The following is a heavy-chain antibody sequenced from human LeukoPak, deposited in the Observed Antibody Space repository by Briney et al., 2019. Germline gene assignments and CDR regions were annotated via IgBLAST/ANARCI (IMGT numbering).Heavy chain of an antibody. CDR1: GYTFTSYG. V-gene: IGHV1-18*01. CDR2: IGAYTGGT. CDR3: ARPYCSGGSCHDYFDY. Sequence: GASVKVSCKASGYTFTSYGISWVRQAPGQGLEWMGWIGAYTGGTNYAQKFQGRVTMTRDPSIGTVYMELSRLRSDDTAVYYCARPYCSGGSCHDYFDYWGQGTLVTVSS. J-gene: IGHJ4*02. D-gene: IGHD2-15*01.